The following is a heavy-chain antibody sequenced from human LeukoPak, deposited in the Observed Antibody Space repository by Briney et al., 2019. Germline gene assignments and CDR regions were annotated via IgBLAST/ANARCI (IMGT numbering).Heavy chain of an antibody. J-gene: IGHJ6*03. V-gene: IGHV7-4-1*02. D-gene: IGHD2-15*01. CDR1: GYTFTSYA. CDR3: ARDYRVVFYYYMDV. CDR2: INTNTGNP. Sequence: GASVKVSCKASGYTFTSYAMYWVRQAPGRGLEWMGWINTNTGNPTYAQGFTGRFVFSLDTSVSTAYLQISSLKAEDTAVYYCARDYRVVFYYYMDVWGKGTTVTVSS.